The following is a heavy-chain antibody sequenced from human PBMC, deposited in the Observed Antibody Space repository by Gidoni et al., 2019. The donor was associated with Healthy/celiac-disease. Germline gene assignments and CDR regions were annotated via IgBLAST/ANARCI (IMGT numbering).Heavy chain of an antibody. D-gene: IGHD3-22*01. V-gene: IGHV3-15*01. CDR2: IKSKTDGGTT. J-gene: IGHJ4*02. CDR1: GFTFSNAW. CDR3: TTDHPSSPYYYDMGPYDY. Sequence: EVQLVESGGGLVKPGGSLRLSCAASGFTFSNAWMSWVRQAPGKGLECVGRIKSKTDGGTTDYAAPVKCRFTISRDDSKNTLYLQMNSLKTEDTAVYYCTTDHPSSPYYYDMGPYDYWGQGTLVTVSS.